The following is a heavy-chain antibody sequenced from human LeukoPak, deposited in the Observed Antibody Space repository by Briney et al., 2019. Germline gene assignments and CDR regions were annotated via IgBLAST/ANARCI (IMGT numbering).Heavy chain of an antibody. Sequence: GASVKVSCKASGYTFTGYYMHWVRQAPGQGLEWMGWINPNSGGTNYAQKFQDRVTMTRDTSFNTAYMELSSLRSDDTAVYYCARDGNFDYWGQGTLVTVSS. V-gene: IGHV1-2*02. CDR3: ARDGNFDY. D-gene: IGHD1-1*01. J-gene: IGHJ4*02. CDR1: GYTFTGYY. CDR2: INPNSGGT.